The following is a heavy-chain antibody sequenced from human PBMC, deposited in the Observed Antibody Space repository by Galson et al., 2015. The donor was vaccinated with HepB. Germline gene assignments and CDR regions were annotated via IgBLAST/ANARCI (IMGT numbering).Heavy chain of an antibody. V-gene: IGHV1-69*04. CDR3: AREGGSSGYFENAQHFQH. Sequence: SVKVSCKASGGTFSSYTISWVRQAPGQGLEWMGRIIPILGIANYAQKFQGRVTITADKSTSTAYMELSSLRSEDTAVYYCAREGGSSGYFENAQHFQHWGQGTLVTVSS. J-gene: IGHJ1*01. D-gene: IGHD3-22*01. CDR2: IIPILGIA. CDR1: GGTFSSYT.